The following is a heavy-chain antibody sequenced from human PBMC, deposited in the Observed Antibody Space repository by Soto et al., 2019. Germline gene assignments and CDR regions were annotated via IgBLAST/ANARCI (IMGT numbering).Heavy chain of an antibody. CDR3: ARSDVDIVATTMEIFDY. J-gene: IGHJ4*02. Sequence: QVQLVQSGAEVKKPGSSVKVSCKASGGTFSSYAISWVRQAPGQGLEWMGGIMPIFGTANYAQKFQGRVTITADESTSTAYMKLSSLRSEDTAVYYCARSDVDIVATTMEIFDYWGQGTLVTVSS. CDR1: GGTFSSYA. V-gene: IGHV1-69*01. CDR2: IMPIFGTA. D-gene: IGHD5-12*01.